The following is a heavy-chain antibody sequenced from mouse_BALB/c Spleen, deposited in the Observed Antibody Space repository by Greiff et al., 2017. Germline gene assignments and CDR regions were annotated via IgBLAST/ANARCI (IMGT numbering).Heavy chain of an antibody. J-gene: IGHJ1*01. D-gene: IGHD2-1*01. Sequence: QVQLKESGAELVRPGTSVKVSCKASGYAFTNYLIEWVKQRPGQGLEWIGVINPGSGGTNYNEKFKGKATLTADKSSSTAYMQLSSLTSDDSAVYFCARFLYGNYWYFDVWGAGTTVTVSS. CDR1: GYAFTNYL. CDR2: INPGSGGT. CDR3: ARFLYGNYWYFDV. V-gene: IGHV1-54*01.